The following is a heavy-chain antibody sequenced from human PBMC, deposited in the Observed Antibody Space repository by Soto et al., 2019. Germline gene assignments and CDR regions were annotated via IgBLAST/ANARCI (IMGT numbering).Heavy chain of an antibody. CDR1: GFTFGTTD. Sequence: QLLQSGGGLVQPGGSLTLSCAASGFTFGTTDRSWVRQAPGEGLEWVSTIDGSCGITYYADSVKGRFTISRDNPRNTVYLQMNSLRGDDTALYYCVKNSGWLNTWGQGALVTVSS. J-gene: IGHJ5*02. V-gene: IGHV3-23*01. CDR3: VKNSGWLNT. D-gene: IGHD3-9*01. CDR2: IDGSCGIT.